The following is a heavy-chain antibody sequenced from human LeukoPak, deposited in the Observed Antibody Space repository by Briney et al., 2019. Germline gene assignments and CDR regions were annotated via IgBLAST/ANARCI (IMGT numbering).Heavy chain of an antibody. V-gene: IGHV3-30*02. J-gene: IGHJ4*02. CDR3: VKDRATKWSFDY. CDR1: GFIFRNEG. CDR2: IGFEGKVK. Sequence: GGSLRLSCTPSGFIFRNEGMHWVRQAPGKGLEWVTFIGFEGKVKYYLGSVKGRFTISRDNSKNRLYLQMNSLRPDDTAVYHCVKDRATKWSFDYWGQGTAVTVSS. D-gene: IGHD2-15*01.